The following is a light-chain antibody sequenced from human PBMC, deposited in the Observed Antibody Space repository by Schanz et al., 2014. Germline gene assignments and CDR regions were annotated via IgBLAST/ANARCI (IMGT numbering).Light chain of an antibody. CDR2: NNN. CDR1: SSNIGTNT. J-gene: IGLJ2*01. V-gene: IGLV1-44*01. Sequence: QSVLTQPPSASGTPGQRVTISCSGSSSNIGTNTVNWYQQLPGTAPKLLIYNNNQRPSGVPDRFSGSKSGNTASLTISGLQAEDEADYYCCSYAGSYPLLFGGGTKVTVL. CDR3: CSYAGSYPLL.